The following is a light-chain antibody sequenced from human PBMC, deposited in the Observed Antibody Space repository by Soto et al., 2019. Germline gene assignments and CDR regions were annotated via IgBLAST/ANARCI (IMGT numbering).Light chain of an antibody. V-gene: IGKV3-15*01. CDR1: QSIGDT. Sequence: EIVRTQSPATLSVSPGGRATLSCRASQSIGDTLAWYQKKPGQAPRLVIHGASSRVTGLPARFSGSVSGTDFNLSISSLQSEDFAVYECQQYYNWPRTFGQVTKVDIK. CDR3: QQYYNWPRT. J-gene: IGKJ1*01. CDR2: GAS.